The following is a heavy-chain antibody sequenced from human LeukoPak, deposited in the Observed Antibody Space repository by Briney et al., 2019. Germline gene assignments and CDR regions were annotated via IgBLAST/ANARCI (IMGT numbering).Heavy chain of an antibody. Sequence: PGGSLRLSCAASGFTFSSYSMNWVRQAPGKGLEWVSSISSSSSYIYYADSVKGRFTISRDNAKNSLYLQMNSLRAEDTAAYYCARDRSATLETEFDYWGQGTLVTVSS. CDR1: GFTFSSYS. D-gene: IGHD3-3*01. CDR2: ISSSSSYI. V-gene: IGHV3-21*01. CDR3: ARDRSATLETEFDY. J-gene: IGHJ4*02.